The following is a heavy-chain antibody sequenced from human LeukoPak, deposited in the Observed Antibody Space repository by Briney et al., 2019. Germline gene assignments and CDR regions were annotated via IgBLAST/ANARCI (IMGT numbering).Heavy chain of an antibody. V-gene: IGHV3-23*01. Sequence: SGGSLRLSCAASGFIFRNYAMSWVRQAPGKGLEWVSAITGSGDTTYYADSVKGRFTVSRGNSKNTLYVEMNTLRAEDRAVYYCAKWGDYDILTGYYVSDFWGQGTLVTVSS. CDR2: ITGSGDTT. CDR1: GFIFRNYA. CDR3: AKWGDYDILTGYYVSDF. D-gene: IGHD3-9*01. J-gene: IGHJ4*02.